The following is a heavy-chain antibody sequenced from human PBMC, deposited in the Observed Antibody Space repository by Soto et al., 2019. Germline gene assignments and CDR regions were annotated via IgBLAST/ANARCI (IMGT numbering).Heavy chain of an antibody. V-gene: IGHV1-8*01. Sequence: QVQLVQSGAEVKKPGASVKVSYKASGYTFTSYDINWVRQATGQGLEWMGWMNPNSGNTAYAQKFLCRVTVTRDTSISTAYMELSSLRSEDTAVYYCARERTRGFDPWGQGTLVTVSS. CDR3: ARERTRGFDP. J-gene: IGHJ5*02. CDR2: MNPNSGNT. CDR1: GYTFTSYD.